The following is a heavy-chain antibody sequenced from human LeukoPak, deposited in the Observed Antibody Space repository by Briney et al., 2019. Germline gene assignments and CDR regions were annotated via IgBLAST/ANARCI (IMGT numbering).Heavy chain of an antibody. CDR2: INHSGST. V-gene: IGHV4-34*01. D-gene: IGHD6-13*01. Sequence: SETLSLTCAVYGGSFSGYYWSWIRQPPGKGLEWIGEINHSGSTNYNPSLKSRVTISVDTSKNQFSLKLSSVTAADTAVYYCARVGGSSWSTNWFDSWGQGTLVTVSS. CDR1: GGSFSGYY. J-gene: IGHJ5*01. CDR3: ARVGGSSWSTNWFDS.